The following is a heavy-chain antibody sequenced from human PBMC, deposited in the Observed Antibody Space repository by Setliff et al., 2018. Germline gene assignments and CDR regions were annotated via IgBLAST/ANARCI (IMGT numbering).Heavy chain of an antibody. Sequence: PSETLSLTCTVSGYSISSGYYWGWIRQPPGKGLEWIGSIYYSGHTYYNPSLKSRVTISVDTSKNQFSLKLSSVTAEDTAIYYCAKGNNWNYVPGDYFDFWGQGTLVTVSS. CDR3: AKGNNWNYVPGDYFDF. CDR1: GYSISSGYY. J-gene: IGHJ4*02. V-gene: IGHV4-38-2*02. D-gene: IGHD1-7*01. CDR2: IYYSGHT.